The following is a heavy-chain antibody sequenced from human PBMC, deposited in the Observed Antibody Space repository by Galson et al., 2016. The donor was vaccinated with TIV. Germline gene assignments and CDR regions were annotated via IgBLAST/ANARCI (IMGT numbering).Heavy chain of an antibody. V-gene: IGHV3-74*01. D-gene: IGHD4-17*01. CDR3: ARGLYGDPPGLDS. CDR1: GFTFSDYW. Sequence: SLRLSCAASGFTFSDYWIHWVRQAPGEGLDWVLRISPDGTTTNHAESARGRFTVSRDNSKNTVYLQLNSLRAEDTAVYYCARGLYGDPPGLDSWGHGTLVTVSS. J-gene: IGHJ5*01. CDR2: ISPDGTTT.